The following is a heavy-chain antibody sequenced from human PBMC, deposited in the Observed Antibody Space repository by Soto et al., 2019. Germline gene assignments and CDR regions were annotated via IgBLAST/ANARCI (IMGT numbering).Heavy chain of an antibody. V-gene: IGHV3-9*01. J-gene: IGHJ6*02. Sequence: EVQVVESGGGLVQPGRSLRLSCAASGFSFDDYAMHWVRQAPGKGLEWVSGISWNSGTIGYADSVKGRFTISGDNAKNSLYLQMNSLRAEDTAVYYCAKSTGGTANGMGVWGQGTTVTVSS. CDR2: ISWNSGTI. CDR3: AKSTGGTANGMGV. D-gene: IGHD2-8*02. CDR1: GFSFDDYA.